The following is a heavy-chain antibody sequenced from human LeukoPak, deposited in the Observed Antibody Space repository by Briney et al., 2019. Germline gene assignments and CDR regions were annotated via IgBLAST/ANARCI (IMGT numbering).Heavy chain of an antibody. V-gene: IGHV1-2*02. Sequence: APVKVSCKTSGYTFTGYYMHWVRQAPGQGLEWMGWINPNSGGTNLAQKFQGRVTMTRDTSITTAYMELSRLTSDDTAVYYCARGRGRGVIITYYFDYWGQGTLVTVSS. CDR1: GYTFTGYY. D-gene: IGHD3-10*01. CDR2: INPNSGGT. J-gene: IGHJ4*02. CDR3: ARGRGRGVIITYYFDY.